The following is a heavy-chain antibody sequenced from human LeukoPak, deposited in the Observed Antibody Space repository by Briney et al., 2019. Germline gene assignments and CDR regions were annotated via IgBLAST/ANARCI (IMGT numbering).Heavy chain of an antibody. CDR3: AKGRGVIHSILYY. Sequence: GGSLRLSXAASGFTFSSYAMSWVRQTPGKGLEWLSAISGSGGSTYYADSVKGRFTISRDNSKNTLYLQMNSLRAEDTAVYYCAKGRGVIHSILYYWGQGTLVTVSS. D-gene: IGHD3-10*01. CDR2: ISGSGGST. V-gene: IGHV3-23*01. J-gene: IGHJ4*02. CDR1: GFTFSSYA.